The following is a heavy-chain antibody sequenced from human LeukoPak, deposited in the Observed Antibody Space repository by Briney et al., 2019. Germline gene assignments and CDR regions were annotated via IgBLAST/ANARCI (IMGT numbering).Heavy chain of an antibody. CDR3: AKAGDCGGDCYPQDFFEY. CDR2: ISYDGSNK. CDR1: GFTFITYG. J-gene: IGHJ4*02. Sequence: GRSLRLSCAFSGFTFITYGMPGVRQSPGKALEWVALISYDGSNKYYVDSVQGRFTIYRGNSKNQLQLQMNSLRAEDTAVYYCAKAGDCGGDCYPQDFFEYWGQGTLVTVSS. V-gene: IGHV3-30*18. D-gene: IGHD2-21*02.